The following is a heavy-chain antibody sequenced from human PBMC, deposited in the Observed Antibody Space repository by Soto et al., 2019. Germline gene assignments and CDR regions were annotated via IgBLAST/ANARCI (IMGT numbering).Heavy chain of an antibody. CDR1: GFTFSSYA. Sequence: GGSLRLSCAASGFTFSSYAMHWVRQAPGKWLEWVAVISYDGSNKYYADSVKGRFTISRDNSKNTLYLQMNSLRAEDTAVYYCARDFGVASYNWFDPWGQGTLVTVSS. V-gene: IGHV3-30*04. J-gene: IGHJ5*02. CDR3: ARDFGVASYNWFDP. CDR2: ISYDGSNK. D-gene: IGHD3-3*01.